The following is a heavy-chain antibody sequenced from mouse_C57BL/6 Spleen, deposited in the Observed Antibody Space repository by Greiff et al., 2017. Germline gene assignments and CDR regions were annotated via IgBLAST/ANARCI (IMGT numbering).Heavy chain of an antibody. J-gene: IGHJ2*01. D-gene: IGHD2-12*01. CDR2: INPSTGGT. CDR1: GYSFTGYY. Sequence: VQLQQSGPELVKPGASVKISCKASGYSFTGYYMNWVKQSPEKSLEWIGEINPSTGGTTYNQKFKAKATLTVDKSSSTAYMQLKSLTSEDSAVYYCDRWDSYDVFYFDYWGKGTTLTVSS. V-gene: IGHV1-42*01. CDR3: DRWDSYDVFYFDY.